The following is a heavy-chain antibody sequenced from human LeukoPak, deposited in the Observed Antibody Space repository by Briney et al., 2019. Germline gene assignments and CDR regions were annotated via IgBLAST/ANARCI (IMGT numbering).Heavy chain of an antibody. D-gene: IGHD1-26*01. V-gene: IGHV4-31*03. CDR2: IYYSGST. CDR3: ASAWAQEYYFDY. Sequence: PSQTLSLTCTVSGGSISSGGYYWSWIPQHPGKGLEWIGYIYYSGSTYYNPSLKSRVTISVDTSKNQFSLKLSSVTAADTAVYYCASAWAQEYYFDYWGQGTLVTVSS. J-gene: IGHJ4*02. CDR1: GGSISSGGYY.